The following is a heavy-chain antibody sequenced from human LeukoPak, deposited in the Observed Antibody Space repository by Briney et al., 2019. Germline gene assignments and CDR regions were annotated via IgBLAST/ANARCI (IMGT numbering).Heavy chain of an antibody. J-gene: IGHJ4*02. CDR2: INHSGST. CDR3: ARVSNYDFWSGYSEPGYFDY. CDR1: GGSFSGYY. V-gene: IGHV4-34*01. Sequence: PSETLSLTCAVYGGSFSGYYWSWIRQPPGKGLEWIGEINHSGSTNYNPSLKSRVTISVDTSKNQFSLKLSSVTAADTAVYYCARVSNYDFWSGYSEPGYFDYWGQGTLVTVSS. D-gene: IGHD3-3*01.